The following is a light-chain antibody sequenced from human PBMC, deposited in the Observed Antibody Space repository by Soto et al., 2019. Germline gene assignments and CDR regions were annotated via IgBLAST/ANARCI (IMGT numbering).Light chain of an antibody. J-gene: IGKJ4*01. CDR1: QDIITW. CDR2: AAS. Sequence: DIQMTQSPSSVSASVGDRVTITCRASQDIITWLAWYQQKPGKAPKLLISAASDLQSGIPSRFSGSGSGTDFTLTISTLQPEDYATYHCQQAHSFPLTFGGGTKVDIK. V-gene: IGKV1-12*01. CDR3: QQAHSFPLT.